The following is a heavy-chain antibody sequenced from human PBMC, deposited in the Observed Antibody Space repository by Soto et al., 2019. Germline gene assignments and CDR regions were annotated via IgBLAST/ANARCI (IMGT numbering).Heavy chain of an antibody. CDR3: ASLAGDAYYYYGMDV. Sequence: QVQLVQSGAEVKKPGASVKVSCKASGYTFTSYDINWVRQATGQGLEWMGWMNPNSGNTGYAQKFRGRVPMTRNTSISTAYMELSSLRSEGTAVYYCASLAGDAYYYYGMDVWGQGTTVTVSS. CDR1: GYTFTSYD. CDR2: MNPNSGNT. V-gene: IGHV1-8*01. J-gene: IGHJ6*02. D-gene: IGHD6-25*01.